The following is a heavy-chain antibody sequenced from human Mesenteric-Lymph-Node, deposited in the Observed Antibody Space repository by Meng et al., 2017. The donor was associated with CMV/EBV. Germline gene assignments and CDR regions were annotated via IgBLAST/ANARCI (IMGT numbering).Heavy chain of an antibody. CDR3: ARVTYDFWSGPRAFDI. D-gene: IGHD3-3*01. CDR2: ISDGGDRT. Sequence: GGSLRLSCAASGFTFSNFAMTWVRHIPGRGLEAVSSISDGGDRTYYVGSAKGRFTISRDNANNSLYLQMNSLRAEDTATYYCARVTYDFWSGPRAFDIWGQGTMVTVSS. CDR1: GFTFSNFA. V-gene: IGHV3-23*01. J-gene: IGHJ3*02.